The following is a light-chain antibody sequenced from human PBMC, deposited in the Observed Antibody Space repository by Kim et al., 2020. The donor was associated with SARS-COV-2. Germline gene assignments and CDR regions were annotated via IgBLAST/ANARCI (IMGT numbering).Light chain of an antibody. Sequence: GKKDTITCGGNDNGIGSVHGYQQKPGPAPVLVIDYDSDRPSGTPERVSCSNSGNTATLTISRVGAGDEADYYCQVWDSSSGHVVFGGGTQLTVL. CDR3: QVWDSSSGHVV. J-gene: IGLJ2*01. V-gene: IGLV3-21*04. CDR1: DNGIGS. CDR2: YDS.